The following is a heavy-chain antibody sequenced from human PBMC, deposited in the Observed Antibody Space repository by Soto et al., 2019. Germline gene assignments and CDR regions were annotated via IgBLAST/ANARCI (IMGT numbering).Heavy chain of an antibody. CDR1: GYTFTSYG. V-gene: IGHV1-18*01. J-gene: IGHJ4*02. Sequence: ASVKVSCKASGYTFTSYGISWVRQAPGQGLEWMGWISAYNGNTNYAQKFQGRVTMTEDTSTDTAYMELSSLRSEDTAVYYCATDFSSGTIDYWGQGTLVTVSS. D-gene: IGHD6-19*01. CDR2: ISAYNGNT. CDR3: ATDFSSGTIDY.